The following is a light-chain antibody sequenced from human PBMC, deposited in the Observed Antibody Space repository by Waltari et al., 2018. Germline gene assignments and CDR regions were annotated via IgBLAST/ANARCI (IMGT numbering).Light chain of an antibody. J-gene: IGLJ2*01. CDR2: YDA. CDR3: QVSDTGSDHVI. CDR1: NIGSIS. V-gene: IGLV3-21*04. Sequence: SYVLTQPPSVSVAPGETARISCGGNNIGSISVHWYQQKAGQAPVLVMSYDADRPSGIPERFSGSNSGNTATLTINRVEVGDEADYYCQVSDTGSDHVIFGGGTKLTV.